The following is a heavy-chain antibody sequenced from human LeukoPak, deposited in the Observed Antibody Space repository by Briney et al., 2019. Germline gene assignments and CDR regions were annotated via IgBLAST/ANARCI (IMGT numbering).Heavy chain of an antibody. V-gene: IGHV3-43*02. CDR3: AKDLGYSSSPNY. D-gene: IGHD2-2*01. CDR2: ISADGTI. CDR1: GFKFDDYA. J-gene: IGHJ4*02. Sequence: GGSLRLSCAASGFKFDDYAMHWVRQAPGKGLEWVSLISADGTIYYADFVKGRFAISRDNSKNSLYLQMNSLRTEDTALYYCAKDLGYSSSPNYWGQGTLVTVSS.